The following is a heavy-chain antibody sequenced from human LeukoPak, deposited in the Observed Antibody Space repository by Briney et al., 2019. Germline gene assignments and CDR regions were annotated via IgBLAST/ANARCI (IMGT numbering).Heavy chain of an antibody. CDR1: GFTFSSYG. J-gene: IGHJ4*02. D-gene: IGHD6-13*01. CDR2: ISYDGSNK. Sequence: GRSLRLSCAASGFTFSSYGMHWVRQAPGRGVEWVAVISYDGSNKYYADSVKGRFTISRDNSKNTLYLQMNSLRAEDTAVYYCAKAGSIAAAGYFDYWGQGTLVTVSS. V-gene: IGHV3-30*18. CDR3: AKAGSIAAAGYFDY.